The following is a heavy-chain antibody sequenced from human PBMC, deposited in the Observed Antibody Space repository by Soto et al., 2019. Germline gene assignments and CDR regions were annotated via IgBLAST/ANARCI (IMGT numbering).Heavy chain of an antibody. J-gene: IGHJ4*02. CDR2: IYPGDSDT. CDR1: GYSFTSYW. D-gene: IGHD3-22*01. Sequence: GESLKISCKGSGYSFTSYWIGWVRQMPGKGLEWMGIIYPGDSDTRYSPSFQGQVTISADKSISTAYLQWSSLKASDTAMYYCARHGGQYYYDSSGFHNYSGQGTLVIVSS. CDR3: ARHGGQYYYDSSGFHNY. V-gene: IGHV5-51*01.